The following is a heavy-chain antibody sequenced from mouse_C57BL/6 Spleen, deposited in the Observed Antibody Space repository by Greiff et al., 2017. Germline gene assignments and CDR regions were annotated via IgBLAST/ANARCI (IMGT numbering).Heavy chain of an antibody. Sequence: QVQLQQPGAELVQPGASVKMSCKASGYTFTSYWIPWVKQRPGQGLEWIGDIYPGSGSTNYTDKFKSKATLTVDTYSSIAYMQLSSLTSEDSAVYYCARGDGYNKRYMDVWGKGTSVTVSS. D-gene: IGHD1-3*01. CDR2: IYPGSGST. J-gene: IGHJ1*03. CDR1: GYTFTSYW. V-gene: IGHV1-55*01. CDR3: ARGDGYNKRYMDV.